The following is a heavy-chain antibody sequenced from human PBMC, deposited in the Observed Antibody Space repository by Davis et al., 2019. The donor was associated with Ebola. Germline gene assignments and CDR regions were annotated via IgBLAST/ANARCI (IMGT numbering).Heavy chain of an antibody. V-gene: IGHV1-8*02. CDR1: GYTFTAFF. CDR3: ARALDSSSWGKNHYHYYGLDV. D-gene: IGHD6-13*01. Sequence: AASVKVSCKVSGYTFTAFFIHWVRQAPGQGLEWMGWMNPNSGNTGYAQKFQGRVTMTRNTSISTAYMELSSLRSEDTAVYYCARALDSSSWGKNHYHYYGLDVWGQGTTVTVSS. J-gene: IGHJ6*02. CDR2: MNPNSGNT.